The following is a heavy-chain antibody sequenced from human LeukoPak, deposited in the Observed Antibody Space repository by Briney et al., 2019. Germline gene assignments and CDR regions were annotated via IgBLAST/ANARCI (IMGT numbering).Heavy chain of an antibody. V-gene: IGHV4-59*08. D-gene: IGHD5-18*01. CDR2: IYYSGST. CDR1: GGSISSYY. J-gene: IGHJ6*02. CDR3: ARLNFGYGNYYYGMDV. Sequence: SETLSLTCTVSGGSISSYYWSWIRQPPGKGLEWIGYIYYSGSTNCNPSLKSRVTISVDTSKNQFSLKLSSVTAADTAVYYCARLNFGYGNYYYGMDVWGQGTTVTVS.